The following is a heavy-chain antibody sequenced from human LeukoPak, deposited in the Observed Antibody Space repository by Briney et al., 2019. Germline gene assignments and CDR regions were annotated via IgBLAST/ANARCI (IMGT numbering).Heavy chain of an antibody. CDR2: IYYSGST. Sequence: SETLSLTCTVSGGSISSSSYYWGWIRQPPGKGLEWIGSIYYSGSTYYNPSLKSRVTISVDTSKNQFSLKLSSVTAADTAVYYCARCDSSGYPTNWFDPWGQGTLVTVSS. CDR1: GGSISSSSYY. J-gene: IGHJ5*02. D-gene: IGHD3-22*01. CDR3: ARCDSSGYPTNWFDP. V-gene: IGHV4-39*01.